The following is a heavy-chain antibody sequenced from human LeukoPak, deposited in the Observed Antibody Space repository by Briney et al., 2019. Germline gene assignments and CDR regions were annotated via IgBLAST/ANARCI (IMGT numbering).Heavy chain of an antibody. D-gene: IGHD1-20*01. CDR2: IRSKTYGVTQ. J-gene: IGHJ4*02. Sequence: GGSLTLSCTGSGFTFGDYAMSWFRQAPGKGPEWIGFIRSKTYGVTQEYAASVKGRFSISRDDSKSIAYLQMNSLKTEDTAVYYCSRDITPSTDYYFDYWGQGTLVTVSS. CDR3: SRDITPSTDYYFDY. CDR1: GFTFGDYA. V-gene: IGHV3-49*03.